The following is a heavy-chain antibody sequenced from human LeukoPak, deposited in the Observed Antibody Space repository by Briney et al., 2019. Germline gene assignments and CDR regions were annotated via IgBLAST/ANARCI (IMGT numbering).Heavy chain of an antibody. CDR3: ARVRVVVVFDY. CDR2: ISYDGSNK. CDR1: GFTFSSYA. Sequence: GGSLRLSCAASGFTFSSYAMLWVRQAPGKGLEWVAVISYDGSNKHYADSVKGRFTISRDNSKNTLYLQMNSLRAEDTAVYYCARVRVVVVFDYWGQGTLVTVSS. V-gene: IGHV3-30*04. J-gene: IGHJ4*02. D-gene: IGHD3-22*01.